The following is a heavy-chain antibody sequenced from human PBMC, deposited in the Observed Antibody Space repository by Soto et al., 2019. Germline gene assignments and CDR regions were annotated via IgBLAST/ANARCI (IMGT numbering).Heavy chain of an antibody. Sequence: GGSLRLCCPASGFTFRNYAMSWARQAPGKGLEWVSAISGSGRTTHYADSVKGRFTISRDNSKNTLYLQMNSLRVEDTTVYYCAKDRSSTSCYAFDYWGQGSLVTVSS. CDR1: GFTFRNYA. J-gene: IGHJ4*02. D-gene: IGHD2-2*01. CDR3: AKDRSSTSCYAFDY. V-gene: IGHV3-23*01. CDR2: ISGSGRTT.